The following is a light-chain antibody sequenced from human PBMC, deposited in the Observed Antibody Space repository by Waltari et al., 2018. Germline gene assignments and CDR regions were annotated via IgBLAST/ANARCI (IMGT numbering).Light chain of an antibody. V-gene: IGLV1-44*01. CDR2: NNN. Sequence: QSVLTQPPSASGTPGQRVTIPCSGSHSNIGSNTVTWYQHLPGTAPKLLIYNNNQRPSGFPDRFSGSKSGTSASLAISGLLSEDEGDYYCAGWDDSLNGVVFGGGTKLTVL. CDR1: HSNIGSNT. CDR3: AGWDDSLNGVV. J-gene: IGLJ2*01.